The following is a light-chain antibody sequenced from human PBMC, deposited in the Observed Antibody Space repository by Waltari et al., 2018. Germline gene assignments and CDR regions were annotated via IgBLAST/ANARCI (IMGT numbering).Light chain of an antibody. J-gene: IGLJ3*02. CDR2: EAT. Sequence: QSALSQPASVSGSPGQSLTISCPGARSDGGGFNYVSWYQQNPGKAPKLLICEATKRPSGVAIRFSGSTSGNTASLTISGLQAEDEADYYCSSYASSNFLVFGGGTKVTVL. CDR1: RSDGGGFNY. CDR3: SSYASSNFLV. V-gene: IGLV2-14*01.